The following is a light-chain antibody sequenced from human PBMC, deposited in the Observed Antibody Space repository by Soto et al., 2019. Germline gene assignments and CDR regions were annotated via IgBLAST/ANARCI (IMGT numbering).Light chain of an antibody. J-gene: IGKJ1*01. CDR2: KAS. CDR3: QHCDSYWT. V-gene: IGKV1-5*03. Sequence: DIQMTQSPSTLSASVGDRVTITCRAGQSISTSLAWYQQKPGKAPKVLIYKASSLESGVPSRFSGSGSGTEFTLTISSLQPDDFATYYCQHCDSYWTFGQGTKVEIK. CDR1: QSISTS.